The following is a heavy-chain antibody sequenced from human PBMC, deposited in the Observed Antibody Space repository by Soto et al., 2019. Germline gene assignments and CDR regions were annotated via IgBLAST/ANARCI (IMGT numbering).Heavy chain of an antibody. CDR1: GGSIGSSSYY. D-gene: IGHD2-15*01. CDR2: IYYSGST. Sequence: PSETLSLTCTVSGGSIGSSSYYWGWIRQPPGKGLEWIGSIYYSGSTYYNPSLKSRVTISVDTSKNQFSLKLSSVTAADTAVYYCASIVVVVAASWFDPWGQGTLVTVSS. V-gene: IGHV4-39*01. J-gene: IGHJ5*02. CDR3: ASIVVVVAASWFDP.